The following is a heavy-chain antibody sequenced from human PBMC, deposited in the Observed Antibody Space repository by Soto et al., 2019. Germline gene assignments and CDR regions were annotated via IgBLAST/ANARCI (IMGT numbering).Heavy chain of an antibody. Sequence: SVTLSLTWSVSGGNIDNLGYFWISNRQSPGKGLEWIGHIHNSGSPYNNPSLKSRVTISADTSMNQFSLALTSVTAADTSMYYCARGPTTEKVDSRGQGILVTVSS. J-gene: IGHJ4*02. CDR1: GGNIDNLGYF. CDR2: IHNSGSP. CDR3: ARGPTTEKVDS. V-gene: IGHV4-30-4*08.